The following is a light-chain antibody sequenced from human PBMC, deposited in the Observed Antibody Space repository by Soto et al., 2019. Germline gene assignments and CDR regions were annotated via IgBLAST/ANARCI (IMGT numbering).Light chain of an antibody. V-gene: IGLV1-44*01. CDR1: SSNIGGKA. CDR2: SNY. Sequence: QSVLTQPPSLSGTPGQRVTISCSGSSSNIGGKAVNWYQQLPGTAPKLLIYSNYQRPSGVPDRFSGSKSGTSASLAISGLQSEDEGYYYCSTWDDSLNGVFGGGTKLTVL. CDR3: STWDDSLNGV. J-gene: IGLJ2*01.